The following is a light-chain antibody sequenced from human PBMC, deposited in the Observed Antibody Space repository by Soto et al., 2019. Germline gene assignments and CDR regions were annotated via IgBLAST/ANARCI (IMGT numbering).Light chain of an antibody. CDR2: AAS. J-gene: IGKJ3*01. CDR1: QGISNY. CDR3: QKYASAPLT. Sequence: DIQMTQSPSSLSASVGDRVTITCRASQGISNYLAWYQQKPGKVPKLLIYAASTLQSGVPSRFSGSGSGTDFTFTIRSLQAEDVGTYYCQKYASAPLTFGPGTKVDIK. V-gene: IGKV1-27*01.